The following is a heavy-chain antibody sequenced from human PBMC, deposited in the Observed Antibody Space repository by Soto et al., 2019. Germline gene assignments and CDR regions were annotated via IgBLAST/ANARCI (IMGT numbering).Heavy chain of an antibody. J-gene: IGHJ6*03. V-gene: IGHV3-7*01. Sequence: GGSLRLSCAASGFTFSSYWMSWVRQAPGKGLEWVANIKQDGSEKYYVDSVKGRFTISRDNAKNSLYLQMNSLRAEDTAVYYCARGQDYDFCSGYYLDYYYYYMDVWGKGTTVTVS. CDR2: IKQDGSEK. CDR1: GFTFSSYW. D-gene: IGHD3-3*01. CDR3: ARGQDYDFCSGYYLDYYYYYMDV.